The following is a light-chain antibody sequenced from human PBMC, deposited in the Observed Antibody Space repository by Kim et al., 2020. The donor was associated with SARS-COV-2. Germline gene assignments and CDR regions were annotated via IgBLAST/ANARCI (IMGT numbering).Light chain of an antibody. V-gene: IGLV3-1*01. Sequence: GSPGQTASITCSGDKLGDKYACWYQQKPGQSPVLVIYQDTKRPSGIPERFSGSNSGNTATLTISGTQAMDEADYYCQAWDSSTVVFGGGTQLTVL. J-gene: IGLJ2*01. CDR1: KLGDKY. CDR2: QDT. CDR3: QAWDSSTVV.